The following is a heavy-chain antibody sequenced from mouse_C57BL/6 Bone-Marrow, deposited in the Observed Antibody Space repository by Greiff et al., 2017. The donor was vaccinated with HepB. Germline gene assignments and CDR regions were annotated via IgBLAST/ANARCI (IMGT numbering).Heavy chain of an antibody. CDR1: GYTFTSYW. V-gene: IGHV1-55*01. J-gene: IGHJ3*01. Sequence: QVQLQQPGAELVKPGASVKMSCKASGYTFTSYWITWVKQRPGQGLEWIGDIYPGSGSTNYNEKFKSKATLTVDTSSSTAYMQLSSLTSEASAVYYCARSAYGSTPFAYWGQGTLVTVSA. CDR2: IYPGSGST. CDR3: ARSAYGSTPFAY. D-gene: IGHD1-1*01.